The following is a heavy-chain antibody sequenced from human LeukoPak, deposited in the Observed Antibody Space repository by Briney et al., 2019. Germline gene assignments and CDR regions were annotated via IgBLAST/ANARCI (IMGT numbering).Heavy chain of an antibody. V-gene: IGHV4-39*01. D-gene: IGHD3-3*01. CDR1: GGSISSNNYY. J-gene: IGHJ4*02. CDR2: IYYGGYT. CDR3: QSRFLEWLLDY. Sequence: SETLSLTCTVSGGSISSNNYYWGWIRQPPGKGLEWIGSIYYGGYTYYNPSLKSRVTISVDTSKNQFSLKLSSVAAADTAIYYCQSRFLEWLLDYWGQGTLVTVSS.